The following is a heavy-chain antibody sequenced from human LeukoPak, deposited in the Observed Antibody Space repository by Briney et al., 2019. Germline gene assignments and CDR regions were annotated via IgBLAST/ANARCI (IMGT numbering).Heavy chain of an antibody. CDR2: ISAYNGNT. CDR3: ARVLMLGSYEDY. CDR1: GYTFTSYD. Sequence: ASVKVSCKASGYTFTSYDINWVRQATGQGLEWMGWISAYNGNTNYAQKLQGRVTMTTDTSTSTAYMELRSLRSDDTAVYYCARVLMLGSYEDYWGQGTLVTVSS. V-gene: IGHV1-18*01. D-gene: IGHD1-26*01. J-gene: IGHJ4*02.